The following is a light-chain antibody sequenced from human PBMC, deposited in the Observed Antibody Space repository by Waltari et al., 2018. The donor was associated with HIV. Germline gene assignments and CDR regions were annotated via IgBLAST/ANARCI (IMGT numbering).Light chain of an antibody. CDR1: SSNIGAGYD. J-gene: IGLJ1*01. CDR2: NSG. CDR3: QSYDSSLSGSDV. Sequence: QSVLTQPPSVSGAPGQRVTISCTGGSSNIGAGYDVTWYQKLPGTAPKLPIYNSGNQPSGVPARVSGATSCTSASLAITGLQAEDEADYYCQSYDSSLSGSDVFGTGTKVTVL. V-gene: IGLV1-40*01.